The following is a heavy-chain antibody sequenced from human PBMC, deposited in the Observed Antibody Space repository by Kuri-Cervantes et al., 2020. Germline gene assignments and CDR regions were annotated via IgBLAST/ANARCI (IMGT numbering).Heavy chain of an antibody. D-gene: IGHD1-26*01. CDR2: IYWNDDK. CDR3: AHREGGYWGNYEDY. V-gene: IGHV2-5*01. Sequence: SGPTLVKPTQTLTLTCTFSGFSLSTSGVGVGWIRQPPGKALEWLALIYWNDDKRYSPSLKSRLTITKDTSKNQVVLTMTNVDPVDTATYYCAHREGGYWGNYEDYWGQGTLVTVSS. J-gene: IGHJ4*02. CDR1: GFSLSTSGVG.